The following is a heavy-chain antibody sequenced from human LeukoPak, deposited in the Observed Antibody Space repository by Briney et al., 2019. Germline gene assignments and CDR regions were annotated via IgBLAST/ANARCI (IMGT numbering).Heavy chain of an antibody. D-gene: IGHD2-15*01. Sequence: SGGSLRLSCAASGFTFSSYAMSWVRQAPGKGLEWVSAISGSGGSTYYADSVKGRFTISRDNSKNTLYLQINSLRAEDTAVYSCAKDLVVVVAATPGGYYFDYWGQGTLVTVSS. CDR1: GFTFSSYA. CDR2: ISGSGGST. J-gene: IGHJ4*02. CDR3: AKDLVVVVAATPGGYYFDY. V-gene: IGHV3-23*01.